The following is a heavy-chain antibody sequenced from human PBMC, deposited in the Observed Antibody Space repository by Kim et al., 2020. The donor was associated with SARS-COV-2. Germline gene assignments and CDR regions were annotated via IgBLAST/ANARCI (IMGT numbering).Heavy chain of an antibody. CDR3: ARVPDMITFGGSDKPEGEFNWYFDL. CDR2: IYYSGST. V-gene: IGHV4-59*01. CDR1: GGSISSYY. Sequence: SETLSLTCTVSGGSISSYYWSWIRQPPGKGLEWIGYIYYSGSTNYNPSLKSRVTISVDTSKNQFSLKLSSVTAADTAVYYCARVPDMITFGGSDKPEGEFNWYFDLWGRGTLVTVSS. J-gene: IGHJ2*01. D-gene: IGHD3-16*01.